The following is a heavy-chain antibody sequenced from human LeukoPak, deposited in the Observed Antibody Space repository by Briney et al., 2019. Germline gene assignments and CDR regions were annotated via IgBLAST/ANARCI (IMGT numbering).Heavy chain of an antibody. V-gene: IGHV1-2*06. J-gene: IGHJ4*02. Sequence: GASVKVSCKASGYTFTGYYMHWVRQAPGQGLEWMGRINPNSGGTNYAQKFQGRVTMTRDTSISIAYMELSRLRSDDTAVYYCARFSQNGYYYYWGQGTLVTVSS. CDR2: INPNSGGT. CDR1: GYTFTGYY. CDR3: ARFSQNGYYYY. D-gene: IGHD3-22*01.